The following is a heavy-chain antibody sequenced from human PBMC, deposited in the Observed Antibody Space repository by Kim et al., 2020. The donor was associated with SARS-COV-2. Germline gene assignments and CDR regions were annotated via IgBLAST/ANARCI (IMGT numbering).Heavy chain of an antibody. CDR1: GFTFGDYA. J-gene: IGHJ6*02. CDR3: TRQRGVIGYYYYGMDV. Sequence: GGSLGLSCTASGFTFGDYAMSWFRQAPGKGLEWVGFIRSKAYGGTTEYAASVKGRFTISRDDSKSIAYLQMNSLKTEDTAVYYCTRQRGVIGYYYYGMDVWGQGTTVTVSS. D-gene: IGHD3-16*02. V-gene: IGHV3-49*03. CDR2: IRSKAYGGTT.